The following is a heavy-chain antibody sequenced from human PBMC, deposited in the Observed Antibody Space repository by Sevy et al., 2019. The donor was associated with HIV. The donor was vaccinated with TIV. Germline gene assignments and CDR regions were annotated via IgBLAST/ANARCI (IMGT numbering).Heavy chain of an antibody. J-gene: IGHJ4*02. D-gene: IGHD6-13*01. Sequence: SEILSLTCTVSGGSVGNDDYYWSWIRQPPGKGLEWIGYIFYSGSTYYNPSLKSRGSISVDTSKSHFSLRLRSVTAADTAMSYCARGVASSGAYKFDYWGPGTLVTVSS. V-gene: IGHV4-30-4*01. CDR3: ARGVASSGAYKFDY. CDR2: IFYSGST. CDR1: GGSVGNDDYY.